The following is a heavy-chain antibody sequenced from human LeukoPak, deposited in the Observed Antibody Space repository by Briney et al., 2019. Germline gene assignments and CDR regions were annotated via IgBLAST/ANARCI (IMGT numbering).Heavy chain of an antibody. V-gene: IGHV3-74*01. CDR2: ISPTGSTT. CDR1: GFSFSGHW. J-gene: IGHJ4*02. D-gene: IGHD6-6*01. CDR3: ATYNSSSDYFDY. Sequence: GGSLRLSCTASGFSFSGHWMHWARQLPGKGLVWVSRISPTGSTTSYADSVKGRFTVSRDNSKNTLYLQMNSLRAEDTAVYYCATYNSSSDYFDYWGQGTLVTVSS.